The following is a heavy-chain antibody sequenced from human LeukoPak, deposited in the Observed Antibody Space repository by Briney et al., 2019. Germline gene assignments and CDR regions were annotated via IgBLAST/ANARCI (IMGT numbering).Heavy chain of an antibody. CDR1: AYTFTSYD. CDR3: ARGRPAAFDI. CDR2: MNPNSGNT. Sequence: ASVTVSFTASAYTFTSYDINWVRQAPGPGLEWMGWMNPNSGNTGYAQKFQGRVTMTRNTSISTAYMELSSLRSEDTAMYYCARGRPAAFDIWGQGTMVTVPS. V-gene: IGHV1-8*01. J-gene: IGHJ3*02.